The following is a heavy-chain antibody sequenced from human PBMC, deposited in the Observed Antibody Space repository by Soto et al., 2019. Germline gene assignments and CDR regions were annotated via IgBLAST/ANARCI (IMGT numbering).Heavy chain of an antibody. D-gene: IGHD2-15*01. J-gene: IGHJ4*02. CDR2: ISGSGGST. V-gene: IGHV3-23*01. CDR3: AKAAGVVVVVAATFTDY. Sequence: GGSLRLSCAASGFTFSSYAMSWVRQAPGKGLEWVSAISGSGGSTYYADSVKGRFTISRDNSKNTLYLQMNSLRAEDTAVYYCAKAAGVVVVVAATFTDYWGQGTLVTVSS. CDR1: GFTFSSYA.